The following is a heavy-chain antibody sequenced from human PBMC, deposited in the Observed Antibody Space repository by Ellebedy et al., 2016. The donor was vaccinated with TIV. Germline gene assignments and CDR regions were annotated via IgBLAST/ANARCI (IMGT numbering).Heavy chain of an antibody. J-gene: IGHJ4*02. V-gene: IGHV4-39*07. Sequence: MPSETLSLTCTVSGGSINTTTSRWGWIRQPPGKGLEWIGSIFFSGAPSYTPSLKSRVTMSLHTSKNQFSLTLTSVTASDTAVYFCARVVGSTPDYWGQGALVTVSS. CDR1: GGSINTTTSR. D-gene: IGHD1-26*01. CDR2: IFFSGAP. CDR3: ARVVGSTPDY.